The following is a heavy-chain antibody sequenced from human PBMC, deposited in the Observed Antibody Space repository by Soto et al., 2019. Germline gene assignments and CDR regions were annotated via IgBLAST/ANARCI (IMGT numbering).Heavy chain of an antibody. V-gene: IGHV4-59*01. CDR3: ARDLISRKKNYYAQLAPAGYMDV. CDR2: IYYSGST. J-gene: IGHJ6*03. D-gene: IGHD3-10*01. Sequence: PSETLSLTCTVSGGSISSYYWSWIRQPPGKGLEWIGYIYYSGSTNYNPSLKSRVTISVDTSKNQFSLKLSSVTAADTAVYYCARDLISRKKNYYAQLAPAGYMDVWGKGTTVTVSS. CDR1: GGSISSYY.